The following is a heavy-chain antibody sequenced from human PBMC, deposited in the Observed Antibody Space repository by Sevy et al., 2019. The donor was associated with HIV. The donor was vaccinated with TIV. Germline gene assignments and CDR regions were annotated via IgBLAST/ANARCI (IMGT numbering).Heavy chain of an antibody. V-gene: IGHV3-7*03. CDR1: GFTFSRHW. J-gene: IGHJ4*02. CDR3: GRDWSAWTLDY. D-gene: IGHD3-3*01. Sequence: GGSLRLSCAGSGFTFSRHWINWVRQAPGRGLEWVASIKQDGSERHYVDSVKGRFTVSRDNAKNTAYLQTSSLRGEDTAVYYCGRDWSAWTLDYRGQGALVTVSS. CDR2: IKQDGSER.